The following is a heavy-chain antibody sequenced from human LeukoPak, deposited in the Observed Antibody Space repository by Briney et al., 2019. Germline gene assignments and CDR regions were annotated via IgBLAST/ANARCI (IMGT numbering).Heavy chain of an antibody. J-gene: IGHJ6*04. CDR1: GSTFTSYG. D-gene: IGHD2-2*01. CDR2: SSAYNGNT. CDR3: ARSGACSTSCHIAFLDV. V-gene: IGHV1-18*01. Sequence: ASVKVSLKASGSTFTSYGISWVRQPPGQGNEWVGWSSAYNGNTTYGQKLQGRVTITTNKFTGTAYIELRRLRAGGTGGYYCARSGACSTSCHIAFLDVWGKGTPDTVSS.